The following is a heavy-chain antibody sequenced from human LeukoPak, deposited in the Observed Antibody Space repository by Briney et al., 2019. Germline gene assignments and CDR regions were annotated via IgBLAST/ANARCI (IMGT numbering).Heavy chain of an antibody. CDR3: ARDGAGGYYYYGMDV. Sequence: PGGSLRLSCVASGFTVSSNYMSWVRQAPGKGLEWVSVIYSGGSTYYADSVKGRFTISRDNSKNTLYLQMNSLRAEDTAVYYCARDGAGGYYYYGMDVWGQGTTVTVSS. CDR1: GFTVSSNY. CDR2: IYSGGST. J-gene: IGHJ6*02. V-gene: IGHV3-66*01. D-gene: IGHD2-15*01.